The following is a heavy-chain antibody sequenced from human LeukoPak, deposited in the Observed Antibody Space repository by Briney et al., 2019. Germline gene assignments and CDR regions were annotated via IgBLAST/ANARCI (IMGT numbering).Heavy chain of an antibody. V-gene: IGHV7-4-1*02. J-gene: IGHJ4*02. CDR1: GYTFTSYA. CDR2: INTNTGNP. D-gene: IGHD6-13*01. CDR3: ARDSRIAAAGDFDY. Sequence: ASVKVSCKASGYTFTSYAMNWVRQAPGQGLEWMGWINTNTGNPTYALGFTGRFVFSLDTSVSTAYLQISSLKAEDTAVYYCARDSRIAAAGDFDYWGQGTLVTVSS.